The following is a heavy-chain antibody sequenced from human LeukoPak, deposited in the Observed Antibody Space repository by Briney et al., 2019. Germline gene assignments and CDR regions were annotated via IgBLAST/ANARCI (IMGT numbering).Heavy chain of an antibody. CDR1: GFTFSSYA. Sequence: PGGSLRLSCTASGFTFSSYAMTWVRQAPGEGLEWVSGISGSGLSTYYADSVKGRFTISRDNSKNMLYLQMNSLRAEDTAVYYCAELGITMIGGVWGKGTTVTISS. V-gene: IGHV3-23*01. D-gene: IGHD3-10*02. CDR2: ISGSGLST. CDR3: AELGITMIGGV. J-gene: IGHJ6*04.